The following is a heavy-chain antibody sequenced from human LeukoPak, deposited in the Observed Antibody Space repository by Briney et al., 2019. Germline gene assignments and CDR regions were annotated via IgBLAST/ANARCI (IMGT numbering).Heavy chain of an antibody. CDR2: IDPDGSRT. V-gene: IGHV3-74*01. CDR1: GLTFSSYW. CDR3: ARETYYYDSSGYPSDY. Sequence: GSLRLSCAVSGLTFSSYWMHWVRQAPGKGLVWVSRIDPDGSRTSYADSVKGRFTISRDNAKNTLYLQMNSLRAEDTAVYYCARETYYYDSSGYPSDYWGKGTLVTVSS. D-gene: IGHD3-22*01. J-gene: IGHJ4*02.